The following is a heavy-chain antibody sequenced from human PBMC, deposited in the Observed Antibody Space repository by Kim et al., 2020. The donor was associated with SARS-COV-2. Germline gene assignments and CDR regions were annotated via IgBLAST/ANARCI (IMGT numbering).Heavy chain of an antibody. Sequence: GGSLRLSCAASGFTFSDYYMSWIRQAPGKGLEWVSYISSSSSYTNYADSVKGRFTISRDNAKNSLYLQMNSLRAEDTAVYYCARAKSEYGYSYGSKDFDYWGQGTLVTVSS. D-gene: IGHD5-18*01. V-gene: IGHV3-11*05. J-gene: IGHJ4*02. CDR2: ISSSSSYT. CDR3: ARAKSEYGYSYGSKDFDY. CDR1: GFTFSDYY.